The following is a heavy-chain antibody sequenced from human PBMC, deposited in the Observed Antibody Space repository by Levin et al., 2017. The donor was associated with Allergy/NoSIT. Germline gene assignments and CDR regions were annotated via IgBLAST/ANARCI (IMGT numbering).Heavy chain of an antibody. Sequence: GESLKISCAASGFTFSSYAMSWVRQAPGKGLEWVSAISGSGGSTYYADSVKGRFTISRDNSKNTLYLQMNSLRAEDTAVYYCAKVPGGCLLELPGPFDYWGQGTLVTVSS. CDR3: AKVPGGCLLELPGPFDY. CDR2: ISGSGGST. J-gene: IGHJ4*02. D-gene: IGHD1-26*01. CDR1: GFTFSSYA. V-gene: IGHV3-23*01.